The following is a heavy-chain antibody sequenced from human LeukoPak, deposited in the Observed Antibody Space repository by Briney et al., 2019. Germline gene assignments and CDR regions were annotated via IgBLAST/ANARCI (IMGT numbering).Heavy chain of an antibody. V-gene: IGHV3-21*01. CDR1: GFTFSSYS. J-gene: IGHJ4*02. Sequence: GGSLRLSCAASGFTFSSYSMNWVRQAPGKGLEWVSSISSSSSYIYYADSVKGRFTISRDNAKNSLYLQMNSLRAEDTAVYYCARKATINRPVDYWGQGTLVTVS. CDR2: ISSSSSYI. D-gene: IGHD5-24*01. CDR3: ARKATINRPVDY.